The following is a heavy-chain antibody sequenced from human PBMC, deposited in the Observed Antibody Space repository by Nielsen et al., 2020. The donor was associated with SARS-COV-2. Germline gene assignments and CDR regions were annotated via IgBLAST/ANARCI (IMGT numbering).Heavy chain of an antibody. D-gene: IGHD6-6*01. J-gene: IGHJ6*03. CDR2: INPNSGGT. V-gene: IGHV1-2*06. CDR1: GFTFSSYG. CDR3: ARGHTSIAASYYYYYYMDV. Sequence: GGSLRLSCAASGFTFSSYGMHWVRQAPGQGLEWMGRINPNSGGTNYAQKFQGRVTMTRDTSISTAYMELSRLRSDDTAVYYCARGHTSIAASYYYYYYMDVWGKGTTVTVSS.